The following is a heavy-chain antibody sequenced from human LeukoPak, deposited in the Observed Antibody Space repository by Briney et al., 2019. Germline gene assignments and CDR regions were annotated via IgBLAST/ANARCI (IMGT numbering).Heavy chain of an antibody. Sequence: GGSLRLSCAASGFTFSSYAMSWVRQAPGKGLEWVSAISGSGGSTYYADSVKGRFTISRDNSKNTLYLQMNSLRAEDTAVYYCAKPTLSSSWPYYYCYGMDVWGQGTTVTVSS. V-gene: IGHV3-23*01. CDR1: GFTFSSYA. CDR3: AKPTLSSSWPYYYCYGMDV. J-gene: IGHJ6*02. D-gene: IGHD6-13*01. CDR2: ISGSGGST.